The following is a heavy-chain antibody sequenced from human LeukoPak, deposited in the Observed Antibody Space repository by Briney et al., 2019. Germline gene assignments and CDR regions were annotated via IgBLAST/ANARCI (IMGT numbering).Heavy chain of an antibody. V-gene: IGHV1-8*01. CDR3: ARAPLTTVTTGYYYYYMDV. J-gene: IGHJ6*03. CDR1: GYTFTSYD. CDR2: MNPNSGNA. D-gene: IGHD4-11*01. Sequence: ASVKVSCKASGYTFTSYDINWVRQATGQGLEWMGWMNPNSGNADYAQKFQGRVTMTRNTSISTAFMELSSLTSEDTAVYFCARAPLTTVTTGYYYYYMDVWGKGTTVTVSS.